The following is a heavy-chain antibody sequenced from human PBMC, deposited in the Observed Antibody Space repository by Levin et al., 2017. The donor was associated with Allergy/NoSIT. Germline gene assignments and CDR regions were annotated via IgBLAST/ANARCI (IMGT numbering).Heavy chain of an antibody. Sequence: GGSLRLSCAASGFTFSSYAMSWVRQAPGKGLEWVSAISGSGGSTYYADSVKGRFTISRDNSKNTLYLQMNSLRAEDTAVYYCAKDLSTRTIFGVVIASAGAFDSWGQGTMVTVSS. CDR3: AKDLSTRTIFGVVIASAGAFDS. CDR1: GFTFSSYA. CDR2: ISGSGGST. V-gene: IGHV3-23*01. D-gene: IGHD3-3*01. J-gene: IGHJ3*02.